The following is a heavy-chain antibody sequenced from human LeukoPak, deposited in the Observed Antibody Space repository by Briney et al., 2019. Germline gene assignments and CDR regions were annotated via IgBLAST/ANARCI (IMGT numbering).Heavy chain of an antibody. CDR2: IYYSGST. Sequence: PSETLSLTCTVSGGSISSSSYYWGWIRQPPGKGLEWIGSIYYSGSTYYNPSLKSRVTISVDTSKNQFSLKLSSVTAADTAVYYCARRNGWSPYYDYVWGSYRLDAFDIWGQGTMVTVSS. J-gene: IGHJ3*02. CDR1: GGSISSSSYY. D-gene: IGHD3-16*02. CDR3: ARRNGWSPYYDYVWGSYRLDAFDI. V-gene: IGHV4-39*01.